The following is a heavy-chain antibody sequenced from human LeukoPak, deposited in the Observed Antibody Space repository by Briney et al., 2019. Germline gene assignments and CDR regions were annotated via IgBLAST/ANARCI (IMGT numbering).Heavy chain of an antibody. Sequence: ASVKVPCKASGGTFSSYAISWVRQAPGQGLEWMGRIIPILGIANYAQKFQGRVTITADKSTSTAYMELSSLRSEDTAVYYCARDRSGSGWDVYLDYWGQGTLVTVSS. J-gene: IGHJ4*02. D-gene: IGHD6-19*01. CDR3: ARDRSGSGWDVYLDY. V-gene: IGHV1-69*04. CDR1: GGTFSSYA. CDR2: IIPILGIA.